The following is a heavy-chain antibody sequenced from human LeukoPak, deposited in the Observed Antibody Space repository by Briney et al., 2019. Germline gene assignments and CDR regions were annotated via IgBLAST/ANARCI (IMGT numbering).Heavy chain of an antibody. D-gene: IGHD2-15*01. V-gene: IGHV3-30*02. J-gene: IGHJ5*02. CDR3: AKDGHCSGGSCYWLPGSWFDP. CDR2: IRYDGSNK. Sequence: PGGSLRLSCAASGFTFSSYGMHWVRQAPGKGLEWVAFIRYDGSNKYYADSVKGRFTISRDNSKNTLYLQMNSLRAEDTAVYYCAKDGHCSGGSCYWLPGSWFDPWGQGTLVTVSS. CDR1: GFTFSSYG.